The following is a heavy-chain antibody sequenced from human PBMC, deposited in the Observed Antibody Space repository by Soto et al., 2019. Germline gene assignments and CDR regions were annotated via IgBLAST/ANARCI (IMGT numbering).Heavy chain of an antibody. V-gene: IGHV3-30*18. CDR3: AKDLHYYDSSGDLDY. CDR1: GFTFSSYG. CDR2: ISYDGSNK. Sequence: PGGSLRLSCAASGFTFSSYGMHWVRQAPGKWLEWVAVISYDGSNKYYADSVKGRFTISRDNSKNTLYLQMNSLRAEDTAVYYCAKDLHYYDSSGDLDYWGQGXLVTVYS. J-gene: IGHJ4*02. D-gene: IGHD3-22*01.